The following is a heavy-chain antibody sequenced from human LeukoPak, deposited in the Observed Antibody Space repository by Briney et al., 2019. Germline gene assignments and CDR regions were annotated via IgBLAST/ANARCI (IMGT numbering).Heavy chain of an antibody. J-gene: IGHJ3*02. V-gene: IGHV3-21*01. CDR2: IGGSSESI. CDR1: GFTFSDYS. D-gene: IGHD6-19*01. Sequence: GGSLRLSCAGSGFTFSDYSMNWVRQAPGKGLEWVSSIGGSSESIYYADSVRGRFTISRDNAKNSLYLQMNSLRAEDTALYYCAREGRRWLAEAFDIWGLGTMVTVSS. CDR3: AREGRRWLAEAFDI.